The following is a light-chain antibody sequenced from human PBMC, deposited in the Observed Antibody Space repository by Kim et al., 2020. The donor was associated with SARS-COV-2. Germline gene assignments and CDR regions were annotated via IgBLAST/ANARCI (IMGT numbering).Light chain of an antibody. J-gene: IGLJ2*01. V-gene: IGLV1-44*01. CDR3: EAWDDSLV. CDR2: SNN. CDR1: SSNIGSNT. Sequence: ELTQPPSASGTPGQRVTISCSGSSSNIGSNTVNWYQQLPGTAPKLLIYSNNQRPSGVPVRFSGSKSGTSASLAISGLQSEDEADYYCEAWDDSLVFGG.